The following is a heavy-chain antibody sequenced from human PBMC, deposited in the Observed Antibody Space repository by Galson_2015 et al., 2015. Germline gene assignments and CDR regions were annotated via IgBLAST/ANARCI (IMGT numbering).Heavy chain of an antibody. Sequence: SLRLSCAASGFTFSSYGMHWVRQAPGKGLEWVAVISYDGSNKYYADSAKGRFTISRDNSKNTLYLQMNSLRAEDTAVYYCAKDLITVTTRSFDYWGQGTLVTVSS. J-gene: IGHJ4*02. CDR2: ISYDGSNK. CDR3: AKDLITVTTRSFDY. V-gene: IGHV3-30*18. D-gene: IGHD4-17*01. CDR1: GFTFSSYG.